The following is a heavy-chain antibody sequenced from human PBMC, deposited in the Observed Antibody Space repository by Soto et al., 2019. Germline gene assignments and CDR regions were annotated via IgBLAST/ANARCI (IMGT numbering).Heavy chain of an antibody. CDR2: XXXXXSNA. D-gene: IGHD2-15*01. V-gene: IGHV3-30*10. CDR3: XRGXRXXXLVVVGARPGEYGIDI. CDR1: GFTFRNYA. J-gene: IGHJ6*02. Sequence: QVQLVESGGGVVQPGGSLRLSCAASGFTFRNYAMHWVRQXXXXXXXXXXXXXXXXSNAFYRASVKGRFTISRDNSKNTVYLHMNSLRSXDTGVYYXXRGXRXXXLVVVGARPGEYGIDIWGQGTTVTVSS.